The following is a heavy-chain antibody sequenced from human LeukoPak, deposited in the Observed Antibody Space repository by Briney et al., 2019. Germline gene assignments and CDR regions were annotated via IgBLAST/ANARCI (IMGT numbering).Heavy chain of an antibody. CDR3: ARDRASEEIVGASPGDWFDP. D-gene: IGHD1-26*01. J-gene: IGHJ5*02. V-gene: IGHV4-61*08. CDR2: IYYSGNT. CDR1: GDSISSGGYY. Sequence: SQTLSLTCTVSGDSISSGGYYWSWIRQPPGNGLEWIGYIYYSGNTNYNPSLKSRVTISVDTSKNQFSLTLSSVTAADTAVYFCARDRASEEIVGASPGDWFDPWGQGTLVTVSS.